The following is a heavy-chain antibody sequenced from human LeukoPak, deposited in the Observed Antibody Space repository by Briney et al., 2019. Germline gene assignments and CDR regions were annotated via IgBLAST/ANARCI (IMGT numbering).Heavy chain of an antibody. CDR3: GRSGDSYGYHY. J-gene: IGHJ4*02. V-gene: IGHV5-51*01. CDR1: GYSFTSYW. Sequence: GESLKISCKGSGYSFTSYWIGWVRQMPGKGLEWMGIIYPGDSDTRYSPSFQGQVTISADKSINTVYLQWSSLKASDSAMYYCGRSGDSYGYHYWGQGTRVTVSP. D-gene: IGHD5-18*01. CDR2: IYPGDSDT.